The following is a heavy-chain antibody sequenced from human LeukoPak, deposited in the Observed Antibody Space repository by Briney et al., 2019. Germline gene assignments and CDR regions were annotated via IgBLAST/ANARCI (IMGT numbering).Heavy chain of an antibody. J-gene: IGHJ3*02. CDR1: GYTFTNYG. CDR3: ARDQSVRLLQTSSTYFKHVFAI. V-gene: IGHV1-18*01. CDR2: ISAYNGNT. Sequence: ASVKVSCKTSGYTFTNYGISWVRQAPGLGLEWMGWISAYNGNTNYAQKVQGRVTMTTDTSTSTAYMELRSLRFDDTAVYFCARDQSVRLLQTSSTYFKHVFAIWGQGSMVTVSS. D-gene: IGHD6-13*01.